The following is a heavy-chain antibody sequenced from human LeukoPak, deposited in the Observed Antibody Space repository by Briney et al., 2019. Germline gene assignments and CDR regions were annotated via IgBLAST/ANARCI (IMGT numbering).Heavy chain of an antibody. D-gene: IGHD5-12*01. CDR3: TRAGPREYSGCDL. Sequence: SVTLSLTCAVSGGSISSNNWWSWVRQPPGKGLEWIGEIYHSGSTNYNPSLKSRVTLSVDTSKNQFSLRLTSVTAADTAVYYCTRAGPREYSGCDLWGQGTMVTVSS. J-gene: IGHJ3*01. CDR1: GGSISSNNW. CDR2: IYHSGST. V-gene: IGHV4-4*02.